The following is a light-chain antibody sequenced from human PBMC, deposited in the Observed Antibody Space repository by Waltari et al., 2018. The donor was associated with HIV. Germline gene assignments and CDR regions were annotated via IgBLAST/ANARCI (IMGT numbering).Light chain of an antibody. CDR3: SSYMVNNGLV. V-gene: IGLV2-14*03. J-gene: IGLJ2*01. Sequence: QSVLTQPASVSASPGQSLSIPCSATSDDVGGFNFVSWYQQYAGKAPTVILYEVSKRPSGIPGRFSGSKSGNTASLTIAGLQPGDEADYYCSSYMVNNGLVFGGGTRVTVL. CDR1: SDDVGGFNF. CDR2: EVS.